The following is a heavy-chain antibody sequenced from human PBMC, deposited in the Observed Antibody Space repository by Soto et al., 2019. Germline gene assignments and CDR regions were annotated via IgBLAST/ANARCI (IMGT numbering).Heavy chain of an antibody. CDR3: ARERRLGIDGMDV. Sequence: QVQLVQSGAEVKKPGASVKVSCKASGYTFTSDDINWVRQATGQGLEWMGWMNRNSGNTGYAQKFQGRVTMTWNTSVSTAYMELSSLRSEATAVYYCARERRLGIDGMDVLGQGTTVTVSS. CDR1: GYTFTSDD. D-gene: IGHD7-27*01. CDR2: MNRNSGNT. J-gene: IGHJ6*02. V-gene: IGHV1-8*01.